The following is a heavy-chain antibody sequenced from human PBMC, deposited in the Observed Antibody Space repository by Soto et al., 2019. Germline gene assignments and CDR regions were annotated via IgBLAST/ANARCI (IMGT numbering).Heavy chain of an antibody. CDR3: ARVPSSSGRAHFDY. V-gene: IGHV3-30-3*01. Sequence: QVQLVESGGGVVQPGRSLRLSCAASGFTFSSYAMHWVRQAPGKGLEWVAVISYDGSNKYYADSVKGRFTISRDNSKNTLYLQMNSLRAEDTAVYYCARVPSSSGRAHFDYLVQGTLVTVSS. CDR1: GFTFSSYA. D-gene: IGHD2-15*01. J-gene: IGHJ4*02. CDR2: ISYDGSNK.